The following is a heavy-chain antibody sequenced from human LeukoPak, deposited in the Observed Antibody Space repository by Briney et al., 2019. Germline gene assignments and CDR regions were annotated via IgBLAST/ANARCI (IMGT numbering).Heavy chain of an antibody. CDR2: INTYGTAAHGTAT. V-gene: IGHV3-74*01. D-gene: IGHD3-16*01. CDR3: ARESRKTLGMDV. Sequence: GGSLRLSCVTSGFTFSNYWMHWVRQAPGKGLVWVSRINTYGTAAHGTATNYADSVKGRFTISRDNAKNTLYLQMNSLRAEDTAVYYCARESRKTLGMDVWGKGTTVTVSS. J-gene: IGHJ6*03. CDR1: GFTFSNYW.